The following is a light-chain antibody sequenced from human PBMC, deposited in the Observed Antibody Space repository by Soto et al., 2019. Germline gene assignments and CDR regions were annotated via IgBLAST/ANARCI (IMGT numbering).Light chain of an antibody. CDR3: QHFNNWPPLT. CDR1: QFVSTN. CDR2: NSS. V-gene: IGKV3-15*01. J-gene: IGKJ4*01. Sequence: EVVMTQSPATLSVSPGERATLSCRASQFVSTNLAWYQKKPGQAPRLLIYNSSTRATGIPARFSGSGPGTKCTLPISSLQSDDSAVYYCQHFNNWPPLTFGGGTKGEIK.